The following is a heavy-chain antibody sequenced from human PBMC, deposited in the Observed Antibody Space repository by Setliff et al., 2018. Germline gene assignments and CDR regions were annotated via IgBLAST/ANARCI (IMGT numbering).Heavy chain of an antibody. D-gene: IGHD5-18*01. CDR3: ARVYAYSYGFDS. J-gene: IGHJ4*02. CDR2: TRDKANTYTT. V-gene: IGHV3-72*01. CDR1: GFTFSNHY. Sequence: GGSLRLSCAASGFTFSNHYMDWVRQAPGKGLEWIGRTRDKANTYTTEYAASVKGRFTVSRDDSENSLYLQMSSLKTEDTAVYYCARVYAYSYGFDSWGQGTQVTVSS.